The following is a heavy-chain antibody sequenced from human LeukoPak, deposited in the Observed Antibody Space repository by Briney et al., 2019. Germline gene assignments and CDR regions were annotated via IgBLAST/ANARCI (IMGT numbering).Heavy chain of an antibody. Sequence: ASVKVSCKASGYTFTSYYMHWVRQAPGQGLEWMGLINPTGGSTGYAQKFQGRVTMTRDTSISTANMELSRLKSDDTAVYYCAISTRGYSYGLGDWGQGTLVTVSS. CDR3: AISTRGYSYGLGD. CDR2: INPTGGST. CDR1: GYTFTSYY. J-gene: IGHJ4*02. V-gene: IGHV1-2*06. D-gene: IGHD5-18*01.